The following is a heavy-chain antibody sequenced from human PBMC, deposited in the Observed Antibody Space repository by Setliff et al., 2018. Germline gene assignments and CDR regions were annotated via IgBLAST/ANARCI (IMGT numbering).Heavy chain of an antibody. CDR3: AREDGPNYYYYYMDI. J-gene: IGHJ6*03. D-gene: IGHD2-8*01. CDR2: IQTSGTT. V-gene: IGHV4-61*09. CDR1: GGSISSGNYY. Sequence: TSETLSLTCIVSGGSISSGNYYWSWIRQPAGKGLEWIGHIQTSGTTNYNPSLKSRVTISVDTSKNQFSLKLSAVTAADTAVYFCAREDGPNYYYYYMDIWGKGTTVTVSS.